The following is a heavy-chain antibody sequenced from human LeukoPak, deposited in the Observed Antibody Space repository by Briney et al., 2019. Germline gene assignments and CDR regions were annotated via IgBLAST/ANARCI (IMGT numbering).Heavy chain of an antibody. CDR2: IIPILGIA. CDR3: ARGSLVFPFDY. D-gene: IGHD2-8*01. J-gene: IGHJ4*02. CDR1: GGTFSSYA. Sequence: EASVKVSCKASGGTFSSYAISWVRQAPGQGLEWMGRIIPILGIANYAQKFQGRVTITADKSTSTAYMELSSLRSEDTAVYYCARGSLVFPFDYWGQGTLVTVSS. V-gene: IGHV1-69*04.